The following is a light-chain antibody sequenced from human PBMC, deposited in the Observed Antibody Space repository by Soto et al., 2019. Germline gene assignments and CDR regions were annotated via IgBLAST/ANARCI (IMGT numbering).Light chain of an antibody. V-gene: IGKV3-20*01. CDR3: QQYGSSPKMYT. J-gene: IGKJ2*01. CDR2: GVS. CDR1: QSVSSSY. Sequence: EIVLTQSPGTLSLSPGERATLSCRASQSVSSSYLAWYQQKPGQAPRLLIYGVSSRATGIPDRFSGSGSGTDFTLTISRLEPEHFAVYYCQQYGSSPKMYTFGQGTKLEIK.